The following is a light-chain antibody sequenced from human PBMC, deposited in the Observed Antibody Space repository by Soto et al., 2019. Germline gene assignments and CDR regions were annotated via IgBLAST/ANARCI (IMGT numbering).Light chain of an antibody. CDR2: GAS. CDR3: QQYGGSSLYT. CDR1: QSVSSSY. Sequence: EIVLTQSPGTMSLSPGERATLSCRASQSVSSSYLAWYQQNPGQAPRLLLYGASSRATGIPDRFSGSGSGTDVALTISRLEPEDLAVYYCQQYGGSSLYTFGQGTKLEIK. V-gene: IGKV3-20*01. J-gene: IGKJ2*01.